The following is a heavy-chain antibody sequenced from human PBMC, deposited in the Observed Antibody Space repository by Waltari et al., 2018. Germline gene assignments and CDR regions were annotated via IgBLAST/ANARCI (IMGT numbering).Heavy chain of an antibody. CDR2: VYTRGST. V-gene: IGHV4-4*07. CDR1: GGSISGYY. J-gene: IGHJ5*02. D-gene: IGHD1-26*01. Sequence: QVQLQESGPGLVKPSETLSLTCTVPGGSISGYYWNWIRQPAGKGLEWIGRVYTRGSTNYNPSLKSRFTMSVDTSKNQFSLKLSSVTAADTAVYFCAREIDRGPGRWFDPWGQGTLVTVSS. CDR3: AREIDRGPGRWFDP.